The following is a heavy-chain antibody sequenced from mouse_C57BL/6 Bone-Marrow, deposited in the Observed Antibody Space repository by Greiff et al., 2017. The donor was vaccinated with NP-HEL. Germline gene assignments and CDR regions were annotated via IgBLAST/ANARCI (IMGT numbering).Heavy chain of an antibody. CDR1: GFTFSDYG. CDR3: ARPDYGDAMDY. J-gene: IGHJ4*01. D-gene: IGHD2-4*01. V-gene: IGHV5-15*01. Sequence: EVKLVESGGGLVQPGGSLKLSCAASGFTFSDYGMAWVRQAPRKGPEWVAFISNLAYSIYYAATVTGRFTISRENAKNTLYLEMSSLRSEDTAMYYCARPDYGDAMDYWGQGTSVTVSS. CDR2: ISNLAYSI.